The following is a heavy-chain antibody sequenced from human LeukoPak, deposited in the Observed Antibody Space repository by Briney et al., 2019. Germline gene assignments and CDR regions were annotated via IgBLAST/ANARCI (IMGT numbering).Heavy chain of an antibody. CDR1: GYTFAGYY. Sequence: ASVKVSCKASGYTFAGYYMHWVRQAPGQGLEWMGWINPNSGGTNYAQKFQGRVTMTRDTSISTAYMELSRLRSDDTAVYYCARDWGWELDKGAEDAFDIWGQGTMVTVSS. CDR3: ARDWGWELDKGAEDAFDI. D-gene: IGHD1-26*01. V-gene: IGHV1-2*02. CDR2: INPNSGGT. J-gene: IGHJ3*02.